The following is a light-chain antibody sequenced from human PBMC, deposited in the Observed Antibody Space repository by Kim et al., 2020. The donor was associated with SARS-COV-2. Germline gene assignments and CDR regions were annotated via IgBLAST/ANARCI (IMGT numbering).Light chain of an antibody. CDR2: EVS. J-gene: IGLJ3*02. Sequence: GQSVTISCTETSRDVGSYNRVSWYQQPPGTAPKLIIYEVSNRPSGVPDRFSGSKSGNTASLTISGLQAEDEADYYCSSQTITSTWVFGGGTQLTVL. CDR1: SRDVGSYNR. CDR3: SSQTITSTWV. V-gene: IGLV2-18*02.